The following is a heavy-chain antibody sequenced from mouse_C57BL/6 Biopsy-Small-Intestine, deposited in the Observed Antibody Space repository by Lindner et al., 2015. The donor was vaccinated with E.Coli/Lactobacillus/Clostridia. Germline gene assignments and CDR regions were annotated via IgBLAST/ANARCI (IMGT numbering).Heavy chain of an antibody. V-gene: IGHV1S61*01. CDR1: GYSFTRHY. D-gene: IGHD1-1*02. Sequence: SVKVSCKASGYSFTRHYINWVRQAPGQGLEWMGIVDPSFDSATYAQKFQGRVTMTRDTSTSTVYMELSGLRSDDTAVYYCARHQSVGATLDYWGQGTLVTVSS. J-gene: IGHJ4*01. CDR3: ARHQSVGATLDY. CDR2: VDPSFDSA.